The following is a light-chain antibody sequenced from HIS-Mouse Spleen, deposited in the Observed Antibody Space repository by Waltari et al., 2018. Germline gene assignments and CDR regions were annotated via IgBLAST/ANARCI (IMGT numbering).Light chain of an antibody. CDR2: EGS. J-gene: IGLJ2*01. CDR1: SSDVGSYNL. CDR3: CSYAGSSTFVV. Sequence: QSALTPPASVSGSPGQSIPISCTGTSSDVGSYNLVSWYQQHPGKAPKLMIYEGSKRPSGFSNRFSGSKSGNTASLTISGLQAEDEADYYCCSYAGSSTFVVFGGGTKLTVL. V-gene: IGLV2-23*03.